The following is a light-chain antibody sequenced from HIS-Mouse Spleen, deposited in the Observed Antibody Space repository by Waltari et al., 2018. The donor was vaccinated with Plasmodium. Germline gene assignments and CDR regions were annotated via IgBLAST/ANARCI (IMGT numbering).Light chain of an antibody. CDR1: QSVSSN. V-gene: IGKV3-15*01. Sequence: EIVMTQSPATLSVSPGERATLSCRASQSVSSNLAWYQQKPGQATRLLSYGASTRATGIPARFRGSGSGTEFTLTISSLQSEDFAVYYCQQYNNWSFTFGPGTKVDIK. CDR3: QQYNNWSFT. CDR2: GAS. J-gene: IGKJ3*01.